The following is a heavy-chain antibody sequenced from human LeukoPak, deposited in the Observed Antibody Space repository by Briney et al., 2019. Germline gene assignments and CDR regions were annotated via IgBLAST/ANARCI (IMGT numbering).Heavy chain of an antibody. CDR1: GYTFTSYG. J-gene: IGHJ3*02. Sequence: ASAKVSCKASGYTFTSYGISWVRQAPGQGLEWMGWISAYNGNTNYAQKLQGRVTMTTDTSTSTAYMELRSLRSDDTAVYYCARDPMTTVTAGAANAFDIWGQGTMVTVSS. CDR3: ARDPMTTVTAGAANAFDI. V-gene: IGHV1-18*01. CDR2: ISAYNGNT. D-gene: IGHD4-17*01.